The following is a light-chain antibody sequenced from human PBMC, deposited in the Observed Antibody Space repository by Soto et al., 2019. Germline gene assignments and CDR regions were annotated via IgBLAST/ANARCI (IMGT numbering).Light chain of an antibody. V-gene: IGKV3-11*01. CDR1: HSVSSD. J-gene: IGKJ4*01. Sequence: EIVLTQSPVTLALSPGERATLSCRASHSVSSDLLWYQQKPGQSPRLLISDASNRATGIPARFSGSGSGTDFILPISSLEPEDFAVYYCQQRNRWPLTFGGGTRVEIK. CDR3: QQRNRWPLT. CDR2: DAS.